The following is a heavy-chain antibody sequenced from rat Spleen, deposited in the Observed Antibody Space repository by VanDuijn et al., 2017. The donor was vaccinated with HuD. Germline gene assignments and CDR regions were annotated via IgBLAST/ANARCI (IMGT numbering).Heavy chain of an antibody. CDR1: GFSLSNNG. Sequence: QVQLKESGPGLVQPSQTLSLTCTVSGFSLSNNGVSWVRQPPGKGLEWMGVIWGDGSTAYNSALKSRLSIRRDTSKSQVFLKSNSLQTEDTATYYWSREEDWELCYFDYWGQGVMVTVSS. V-gene: IGHV2-13*01. D-gene: IGHD5-1*01. CDR3: SREEDWELCYFDY. CDR2: IWGDGST. J-gene: IGHJ2*01.